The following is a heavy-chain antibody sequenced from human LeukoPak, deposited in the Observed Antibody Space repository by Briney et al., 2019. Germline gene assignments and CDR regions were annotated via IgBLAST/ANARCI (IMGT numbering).Heavy chain of an antibody. CDR2: IYHSGST. D-gene: IGHD3-22*01. CDR1: GYSISSGYY. CDR3: ARVPGSSGPIY. V-gene: IGHV4-38-2*02. J-gene: IGHJ4*02. Sequence: SETLSLTCTVSGYSISSGYYWGWIRQSPGKGLEWIGSIYHSGSTYYNPSLKSRVTISVDTSKNQFSLKLSSVTAADTAVYYCARVPGSSGPIYWGQGTLVTVSS.